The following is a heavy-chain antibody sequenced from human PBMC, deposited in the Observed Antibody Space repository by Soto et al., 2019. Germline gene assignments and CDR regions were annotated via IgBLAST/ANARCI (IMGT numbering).Heavy chain of an antibody. CDR3: AHSFDILTGHFHFDD. Sequence: QITLKESGPTLVKPTQTLTLTCTFSGFSLTTSGMGVGWIRQPPGKALEWLALIFWDDDKRYSPSLKNRVTITKDTSKHQVVLTMTNVDPVDTATYYCAHSFDILTGHFHFDDWGQGTLVTVSS. J-gene: IGHJ4*02. CDR1: GFSLTTSGMG. D-gene: IGHD3-9*01. V-gene: IGHV2-5*02. CDR2: IFWDDDK.